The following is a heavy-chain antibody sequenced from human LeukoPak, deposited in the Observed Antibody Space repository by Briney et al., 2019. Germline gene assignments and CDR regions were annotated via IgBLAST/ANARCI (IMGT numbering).Heavy chain of an antibody. V-gene: IGHV4-30-4*01. CDR2: IYDSGSN. Sequence: PSQTLSLTCTVSGGSISSGDYYWSWIRQPPGKGLEWIGYIYDSGSNYYDPSLKSRVTISVDTSKNQFSLKLSSVTAADTAVYYCARTYDSKGGLGDYFDYWGQGTLVTVSS. D-gene: IGHD3-22*01. J-gene: IGHJ4*02. CDR3: ARTYDSKGGLGDYFDY. CDR1: GGSISSGDYY.